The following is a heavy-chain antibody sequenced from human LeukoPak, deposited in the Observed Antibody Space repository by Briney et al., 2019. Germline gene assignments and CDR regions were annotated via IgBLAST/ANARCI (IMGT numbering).Heavy chain of an antibody. V-gene: IGHV3-11*01. D-gene: IGHD3-10*01. J-gene: IGHJ4*02. Sequence: GGSLRLSCAASGFIFSDYYMSWIRQAPGKGLEWVSYISSSASSIYYADSAKGRFTISRDNAKNSLYLQMNSLRAEDTAVYYCARDSGGTYRFFDYWGQGTLVTVSS. CDR1: GFIFSDYY. CDR3: ARDSGGTYRFFDY. CDR2: ISSSASSI.